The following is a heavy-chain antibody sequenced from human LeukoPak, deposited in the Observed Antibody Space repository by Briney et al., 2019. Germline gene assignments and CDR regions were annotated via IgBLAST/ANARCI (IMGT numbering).Heavy chain of an antibody. D-gene: IGHD2-21*01. J-gene: IGHJ6*04. Sequence: GGSLRLSCAASGLTFSSYSMNWVRQAPGKGLEWDSSISSSSSYIYYADSVKGRFTVSRDNAKNSLYLQMNSLRAEDTAVYYCARTKTQRGIPQGTDVWGKGTTVTVSS. CDR3: ARTKTQRGIPQGTDV. V-gene: IGHV3-21*01. CDR1: GLTFSSYS. CDR2: ISSSSSYI.